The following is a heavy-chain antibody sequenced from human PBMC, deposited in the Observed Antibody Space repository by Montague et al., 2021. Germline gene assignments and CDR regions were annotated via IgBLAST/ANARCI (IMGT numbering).Heavy chain of an antibody. CDR3: ARVGLGGGPNFDY. V-gene: IGHV3-74*01. Sequence: SLRLSSAVSGFAFSNYWMHWFRQAPGKGLVWVSRIQTDGTSTDYADSVKGRFTISRDNAKSTLYLQMNSLRAEDTAVYYCARVGLGGGPNFDYWGQGTLVTVSS. J-gene: IGHJ4*02. D-gene: IGHD1-26*01. CDR2: IQTDGTST. CDR1: GFAFSNYW.